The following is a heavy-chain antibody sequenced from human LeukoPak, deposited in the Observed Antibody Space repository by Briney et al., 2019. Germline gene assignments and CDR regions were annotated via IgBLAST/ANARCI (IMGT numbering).Heavy chain of an antibody. V-gene: IGHV1-2*02. CDR3: AKVAYDSSGYSLGAFDI. D-gene: IGHD3-22*01. J-gene: IGHJ3*02. CDR1: GYTFTGYY. Sequence: ASVKVSCKASGYTFTGYYMHWVRQAPGQGLEWMGWINPNSGGTNYAQKFQGRVTMTRDTSISTAYMELSRLRSDDTALYYCAKVAYDSSGYSLGAFDIWGQGTMVTVSS. CDR2: INPNSGGT.